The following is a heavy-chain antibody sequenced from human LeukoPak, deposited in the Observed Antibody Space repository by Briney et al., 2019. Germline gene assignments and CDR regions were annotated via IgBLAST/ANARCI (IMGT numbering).Heavy chain of an antibody. CDR2: IYYSGST. D-gene: IGHD3-10*01. V-gene: IGHV4-59*08. J-gene: IGHJ3*02. CDR3: ARQGYYYGSGSYYNEDDAFDI. CDR1: GGSISSYY. Sequence: PSETLSLTCTVSGGSISSYYWSWIRQPPGKGLEWIGYIYYSGSTYYNPSLKSRVTISVDTSKNQFSLKLSSVTAADTAVYYCARQGYYYGSGSYYNEDDAFDIWGQGTLVTVSS.